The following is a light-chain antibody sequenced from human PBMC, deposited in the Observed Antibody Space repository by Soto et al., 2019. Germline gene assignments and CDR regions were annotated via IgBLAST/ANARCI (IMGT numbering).Light chain of an antibody. CDR3: AVWDDRLSGRV. Sequence: QSVLTQPPSASGTPGQRVTISCSGSSSNIGGNYVYWYQHLPGTAPKLLIYSNNERPSGVPDRFSGSKSGTSASLAISGLRSEDEADYYCAVWDDRLSGRVFGGGTQLTVL. CDR2: SNN. J-gene: IGLJ3*02. CDR1: SSNIGGNY. V-gene: IGLV1-47*02.